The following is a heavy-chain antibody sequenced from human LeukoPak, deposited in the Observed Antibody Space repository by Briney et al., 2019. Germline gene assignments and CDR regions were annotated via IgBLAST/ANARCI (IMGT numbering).Heavy chain of an antibody. CDR2: IYYSGST. CDR3: ASQGVTMIVVVGNWFDP. V-gene: IGHV4-39*01. CDR1: GGSFSGYY. D-gene: IGHD3-22*01. J-gene: IGHJ5*02. Sequence: SETLSLTCAVYGGSFSGYYWGWIRQPPGKGLEWIGSIYYSGSTYYNPSLKSRVTISVDTSKNQFSLKLSSVTAADTAVYYCASQGVTMIVVVGNWFDPWGQGTLVTVSS.